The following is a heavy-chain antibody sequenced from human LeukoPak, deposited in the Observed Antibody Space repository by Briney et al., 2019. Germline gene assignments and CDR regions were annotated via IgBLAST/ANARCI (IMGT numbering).Heavy chain of an antibody. CDR3: AGFFYDNSGDAFDI. J-gene: IGHJ3*02. V-gene: IGHV1-69*01. CDR1: GGSFTFTSHA. Sequence: SVKVSCKASGGSFTFTSHAISWVRQAPGKGLEWVGGLIPIYGSANYARKFQGRVTITSDESTRTVYMELSSLRPEDSAVYYCAGFFYDNSGDAFDIWGQGTMVTVSS. D-gene: IGHD3-22*01. CDR2: LIPIYGSA.